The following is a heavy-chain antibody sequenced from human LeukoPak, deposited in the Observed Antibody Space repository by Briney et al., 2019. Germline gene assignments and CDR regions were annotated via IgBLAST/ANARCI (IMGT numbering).Heavy chain of an antibody. CDR3: ARVKPRIDLRGVGFDP. CDR2: INPNSGGT. J-gene: IGHJ5*02. CDR1: GYTFTVYY. Sequence: ASVKVSCKASGYTFTVYYMHWVRQAPGQGLEWMGWINPNSGGTNYAQKFQGRVTMTRDTSISTAYMELSRLRSDDTAVYYCARVKPRIDLRGVGFDPWGQGTLVTVSS. D-gene: IGHD1-26*01. V-gene: IGHV1-2*02.